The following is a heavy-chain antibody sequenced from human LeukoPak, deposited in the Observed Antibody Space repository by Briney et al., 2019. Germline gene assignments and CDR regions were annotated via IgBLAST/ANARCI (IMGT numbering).Heavy chain of an antibody. D-gene: IGHD6-13*01. CDR1: GFTFSSYS. Sequence: PGGSLRLSCAASGFTFSSYSMNWVRQAPGKGLEWVSYISSSSSYTNYADSVKGRFTISRDNAKNSLYPQMNSLRAEDTAVYYCARPIAAAGTVGAFDIWGQGTMVTVSS. V-gene: IGHV3-21*05. CDR2: ISSSSSYT. CDR3: ARPIAAAGTVGAFDI. J-gene: IGHJ3*02.